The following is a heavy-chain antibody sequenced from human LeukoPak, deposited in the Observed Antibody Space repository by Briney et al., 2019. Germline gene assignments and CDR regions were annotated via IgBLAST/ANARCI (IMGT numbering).Heavy chain of an antibody. CDR3: ARDEGGDYLYNWFDP. J-gene: IGHJ5*02. D-gene: IGHD4-17*01. V-gene: IGHV4-34*01. CDR1: GGSFSGYY. Sequence: PSETLSLTCAVYGGSFSGYYWSWIRQPPGKGLEWIGEINHSGSTNYNPSLKSRVTISVDTSKNQFSLKLSSVTAADTAVYYCARDEGGDYLYNWFDPWGQGTLVTVSS. CDR2: INHSGST.